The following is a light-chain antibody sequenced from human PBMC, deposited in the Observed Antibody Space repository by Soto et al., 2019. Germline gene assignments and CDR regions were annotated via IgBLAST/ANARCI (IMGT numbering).Light chain of an antibody. CDR3: QHYNNWPRT. V-gene: IGKV3-15*01. CDR2: GAS. Sequence: EIVMTQSPATLSVSPGERATLSCRASPSVSSNLAWYQKKPGQAPRLLIYGASTRATGIPARFSGSGSGTEFTLTISSLQSEDFAVYYCQHYNNWPRTFGQGTKVEIK. J-gene: IGKJ1*01. CDR1: PSVSSN.